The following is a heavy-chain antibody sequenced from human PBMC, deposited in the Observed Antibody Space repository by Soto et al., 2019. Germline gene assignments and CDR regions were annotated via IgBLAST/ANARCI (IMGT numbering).Heavy chain of an antibody. D-gene: IGHD3-10*01. CDR3: ARGNLSFDFDS. J-gene: IGHJ4*02. CDR1: GCNFGFFV. V-gene: IGHV3-30*03. Sequence: QIQLVASGGDVVQPVRSLRLSCAASGCNFGFFVMHWVRQAPGKGLEWVAFISGDGINTHYADSVRGRFTLSRDYSKKTMYLQMDTLREDATALYYCARGNLSFDFDSWGQGTLVTVSS. CDR2: ISGDGINT.